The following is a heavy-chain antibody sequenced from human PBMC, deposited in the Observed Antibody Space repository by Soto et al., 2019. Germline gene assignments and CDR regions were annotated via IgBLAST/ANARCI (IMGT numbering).Heavy chain of an antibody. CDR1: GYTFTNYG. J-gene: IGHJ6*02. V-gene: IGHV1-18*04. D-gene: IGHD3-22*01. CDR3: ARDREYYYDSSGNYYYHYGMDV. Sequence: ASVKVSCKASGYTFTNYGISWVRQAPGQGLEWMGWISGYNDNTKYAQKFQSRVTMTTDTPTNTAYMELRSLRSDDTAVYYCARDREYYYDSSGNYYYHYGMDVWGQGTTVTVS. CDR2: ISGYNDNT.